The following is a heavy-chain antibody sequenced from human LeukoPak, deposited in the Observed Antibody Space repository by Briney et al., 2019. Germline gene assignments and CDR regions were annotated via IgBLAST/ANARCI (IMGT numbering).Heavy chain of an antibody. J-gene: IGHJ4*01. V-gene: IGHV3-7*01. CDR3: ARDGTAAGLYFDL. CDR2: IRQDGGEK. Sequence: GSLRLSCAISGFTFTDYWMNWVRQAPGKGLEWVASIRQDGGEKSYVDSVKGRFTISRDNTKSSLYLQINSLRAEDTAVYYCARDGTAAGLYFDLWGQGTLVTVSS. D-gene: IGHD6-13*01. CDR1: GFTFTDYW.